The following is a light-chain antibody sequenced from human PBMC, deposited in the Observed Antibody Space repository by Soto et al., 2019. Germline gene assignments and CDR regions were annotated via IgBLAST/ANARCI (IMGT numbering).Light chain of an antibody. CDR3: GAWDDSLKAAV. Sequence: QPVLTQPPSASGTPGQTITISWSGSTSNVGDNALNWYQQVPGTAPKLVIYNSNQRPSGVPDRFSGSKSGTSGSLAISGLHSEDEADYYCGAWDDSLKAAVFGGGTKLTVL. CDR1: TSNVGDNA. CDR2: NSN. V-gene: IGLV1-44*01. J-gene: IGLJ3*02.